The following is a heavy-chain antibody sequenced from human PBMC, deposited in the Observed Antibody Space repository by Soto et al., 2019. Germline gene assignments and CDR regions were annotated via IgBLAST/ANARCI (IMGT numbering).Heavy chain of an antibody. CDR1: GYSFTSYW. V-gene: IGHV5-51*01. CDR3: ARRVGSSGYSFDY. J-gene: IGHJ4*02. D-gene: IGHD3-22*01. CDR2: IYPGDSDT. Sequence: VEALKSSCKGSGYSFTSYWIGWVRQMPGKGLEWMGIIYPGDSDTRYSPSFQGQVTISADKSISTAYLQWSSLKASDTAMYYCARRVGSSGYSFDYWGQGTLVTVSS.